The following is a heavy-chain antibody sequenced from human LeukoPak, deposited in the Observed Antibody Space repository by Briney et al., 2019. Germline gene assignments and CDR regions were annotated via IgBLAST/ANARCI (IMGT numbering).Heavy chain of an antibody. Sequence: GGSLRLSCAASGFSFSSYAMSWVRQTPGKGLEWVSSVSVTGATYNGDSAKGRFTISRDNSKNAIYLQMNSLRAEDTAVYYCAKGPLASTTGNYYMDVWGKGTTVIVSS. V-gene: IGHV3-23*01. CDR1: GFSFSSYA. J-gene: IGHJ6*03. D-gene: IGHD1-1*01. CDR2: VSVTGAT. CDR3: AKGPLASTTGNYYMDV.